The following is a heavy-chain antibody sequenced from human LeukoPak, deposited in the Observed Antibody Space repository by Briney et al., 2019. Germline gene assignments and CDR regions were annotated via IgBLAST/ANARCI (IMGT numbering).Heavy chain of an antibody. D-gene: IGHD6-19*01. Sequence: GGSLRLSCAASGFTFSSYDMHWVRQATGKGLEWVSAIGTAGDTYYPGSVKGRFTISRENAKNSLYLQVNSLRAGDTAVYYCARSRKKYSSGWGWFDPWGQGTLVTVSS. CDR2: IGTAGDT. CDR1: GFTFSSYD. CDR3: ARSRKKYSSGWGWFDP. J-gene: IGHJ5*02. V-gene: IGHV3-13*01.